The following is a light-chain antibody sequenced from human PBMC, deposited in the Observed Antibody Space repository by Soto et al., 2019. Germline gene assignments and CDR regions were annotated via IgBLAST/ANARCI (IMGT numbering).Light chain of an antibody. CDR1: SSDVGNYNY. J-gene: IGLJ2*01. CDR3: CSYAGSYTL. V-gene: IGLV2-11*01. CDR2: DVN. Sequence: QSALTQPRSVSGSPGQSVTISCTGSSSDVGNYNYVSWYQQHPGKAPKLMIYDVNKRPSGVPDRFSGSKSGNTASLTISGLQAEDEADYYCCSYAGSYTLFGGGTQLTVL.